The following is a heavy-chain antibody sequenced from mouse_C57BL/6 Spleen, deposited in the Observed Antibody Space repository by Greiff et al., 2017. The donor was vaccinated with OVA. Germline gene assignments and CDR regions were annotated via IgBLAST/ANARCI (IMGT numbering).Heavy chain of an antibody. Sequence: VQLQQSGPELVKPGASVKISCKASGYTFTDYYMNWVKQSHGKSLAWIGDINPNNGGTSYNQKFKGKATLTVDKSSSTAYMELRSLTSEDSAVYYCARSHYYGSTWFAYWGQGTLVTVSA. CDR1: GYTFTDYY. V-gene: IGHV1-26*01. CDR3: ARSHYYGSTWFAY. D-gene: IGHD1-1*01. CDR2: INPNNGGT. J-gene: IGHJ3*01.